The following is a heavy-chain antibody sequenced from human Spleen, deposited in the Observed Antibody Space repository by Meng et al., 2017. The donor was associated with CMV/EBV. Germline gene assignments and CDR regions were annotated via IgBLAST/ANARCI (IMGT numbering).Heavy chain of an antibody. D-gene: IGHD4-11*01. CDR1: GGSVSSISYY. Sequence: SGGSVSSISYYWSWIRQPPGKRLEWIGFIYYDGRTNYNPSLNNRVTISVDTSRNQFSLNVNSVTAADTAVYYCVRSVTMVTTYDYFDSWGQGSLVTVSS. J-gene: IGHJ4*02. CDR2: IYYDGRT. CDR3: VRSVTMVTTYDYFDS. V-gene: IGHV4-61*01.